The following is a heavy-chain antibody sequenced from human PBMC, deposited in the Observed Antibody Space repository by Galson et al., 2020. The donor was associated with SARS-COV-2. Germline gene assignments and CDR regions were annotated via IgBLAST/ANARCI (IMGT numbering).Heavy chain of an antibody. CDR1: GFPFSSYG. CDR2: ISYDGSNK. V-gene: IGHV3-30*18. CDR3: AKDHDDAYYYYYYMDV. Sequence: GESLKISCAASGFPFSSYGMHWVRQAPGKGLEWVAVISYDGSNKYYADSVKGRFTISRDNSKNTLYLQMNSLRAEDTAVYYCAKDHDDAYYYYYYMDVWGKGTTVTISS. D-gene: IGHD3-16*01. J-gene: IGHJ6*03.